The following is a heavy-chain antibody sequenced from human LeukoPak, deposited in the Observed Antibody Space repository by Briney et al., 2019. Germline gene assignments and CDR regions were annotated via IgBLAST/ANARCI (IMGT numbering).Heavy chain of an antibody. D-gene: IGHD2-15*01. CDR2: ISYDGSNK. V-gene: IGHV3-30-3*01. Sequence: PGGSLRLSCAASGFTFSSYAMHWVRQAPGKGLEWVAVISYDGSNKYYADSVKGRFTISRDNSKTTLYLQMNSLRAEDTAVYYCGREWGSFGGGRWVSNWFDPWGQGTLVTVSS. CDR3: GREWGSFGGGRWVSNWFDP. CDR1: GFTFSSYA. J-gene: IGHJ5*02.